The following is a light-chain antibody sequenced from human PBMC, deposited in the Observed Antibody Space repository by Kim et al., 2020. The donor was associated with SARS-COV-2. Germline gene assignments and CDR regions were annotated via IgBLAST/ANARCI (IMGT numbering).Light chain of an antibody. CDR3: QQYNDWPPLT. CDR1: HSVRSN. CDR2: GAS. Sequence: SPTERAALSCWASHSVRSNLAWYQQKSGQAPRRLIYGASSRATGTPGRFSGSGSGTEFTLTISNLQSEDVAVYYCQQYNDWPPLTFGGGTKVDIK. V-gene: IGKV3-15*01. J-gene: IGKJ4*01.